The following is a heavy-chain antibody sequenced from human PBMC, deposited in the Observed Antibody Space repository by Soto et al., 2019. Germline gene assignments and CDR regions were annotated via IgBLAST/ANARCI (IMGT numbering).Heavy chain of an antibody. J-gene: IGHJ3*02. CDR1: GGSISSGGYS. Sequence: SETLSLTCAVSGGSISSGGYSWSWIRQPPGKGLEWIGYIYHSGSTYYNPSLKSRVTISVDRSKNQFSPKLSSVTAADTAVYYCARAVGAAGAFDIWGQGTMVTVSS. V-gene: IGHV4-30-2*01. D-gene: IGHD6-13*01. CDR2: IYHSGST. CDR3: ARAVGAAGAFDI.